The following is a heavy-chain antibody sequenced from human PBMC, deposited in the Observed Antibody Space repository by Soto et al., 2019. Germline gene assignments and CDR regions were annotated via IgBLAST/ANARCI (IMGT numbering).Heavy chain of an antibody. V-gene: IGHV4-34*01. Sequence: QVQLQQWGAGLLKPSETLSLTCAVYGGSFSGYYWSWIRQPPGKGLEWIGEINHSGSTNYKPSLKRRVTISVDTSKNQFSLKLNSVTAADTAVYYCARGETGGDYSFDYWGQGTLVTVSS. CDR2: INHSGST. J-gene: IGHJ4*02. CDR1: GGSFSGYY. D-gene: IGHD4-17*01. CDR3: ARGETGGDYSFDY.